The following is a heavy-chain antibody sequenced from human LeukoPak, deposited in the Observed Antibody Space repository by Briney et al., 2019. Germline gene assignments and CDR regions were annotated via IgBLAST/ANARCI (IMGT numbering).Heavy chain of an antibody. CDR1: GYTFTSYG. V-gene: IGHV1-18*01. D-gene: IGHD2-15*01. Sequence: GASVKVSCKASGYTFTSYGISWVRQAPGQGLEWMGWISAYNGNTNYAQKLQGRVTMTTDTSTSTAYMELRSLRSDDTAVYYCARVLGCGDYYYYYMDVWGKGTTVTVSS. CDR2: ISAYNGNT. CDR3: ARVLGCGDYYYYYMDV. J-gene: IGHJ6*03.